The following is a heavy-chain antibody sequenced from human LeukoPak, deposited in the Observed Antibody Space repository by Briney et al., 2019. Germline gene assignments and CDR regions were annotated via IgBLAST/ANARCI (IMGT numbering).Heavy chain of an antibody. CDR3: ARDRSYSSAVVFDP. Sequence: SETLSLTCTVSGGSISSYYWSWIRQPAGKGLEWIGRIYTSGSTNYNPSLKSRVTMSVDTSKNQFSLKLSSVTAADTAVYYRARDRSYSSAVVFDPWGQGTLVTVSS. D-gene: IGHD6-25*01. CDR1: GGSISSYY. CDR2: IYTSGST. J-gene: IGHJ5*02. V-gene: IGHV4-4*07.